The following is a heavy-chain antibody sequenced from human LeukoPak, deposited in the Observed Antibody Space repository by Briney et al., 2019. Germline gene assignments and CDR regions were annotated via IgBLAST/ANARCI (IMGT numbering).Heavy chain of an antibody. CDR1: GYTLTELF. V-gene: IGHV1-24*01. Sequence: ASVKVSCKVSGYTLTELFMHWVRQAPGKGLEWMGGFDPEDGETIYAQNFRGRVTMTEDTSTDTAYMKLSSLRSEDTAVYYCATPAHDSSGYYLIGAFDIWGQGTMVTVSS. J-gene: IGHJ3*02. CDR2: FDPEDGET. D-gene: IGHD3-22*01. CDR3: ATPAHDSSGYYLIGAFDI.